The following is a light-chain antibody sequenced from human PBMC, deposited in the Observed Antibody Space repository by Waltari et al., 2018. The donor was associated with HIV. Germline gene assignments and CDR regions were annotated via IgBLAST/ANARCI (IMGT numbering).Light chain of an antibody. J-gene: IGKJ2*01. CDR1: QSVSTK. V-gene: IGKV3-15*01. CDR3: QQYENWPYT. Sequence: EIFLTQSPATLSVSPGDRATLSCRASQSVSTKLAWYQFKPGQAPRLLIRAASTRASGVPARFSGSGSGAEFTLAISSLQSEDFALYYCQQYENWPYTFGQGTKVEIK. CDR2: AAS.